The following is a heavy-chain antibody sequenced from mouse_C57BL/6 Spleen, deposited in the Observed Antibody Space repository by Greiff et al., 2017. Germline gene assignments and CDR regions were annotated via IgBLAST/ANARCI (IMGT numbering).Heavy chain of an antibody. CDR1: GFTITDYY. CDR2: IDPDDGGT. CDR3: ASSTGFFDD. J-gene: IGHJ2*01. Sequence: EVQLQQSGAELVKPGASVKLSCTASGFTITDYYMHWVKQRPEQGLEWIGRIDPDDGGTKYAAKFQGKATITADTSSNTAYLQLSSLTSEDTAVYYCASSTGFFDDWGKGTTLTVSS. D-gene: IGHD4-1*02. V-gene: IGHV14-2*01.